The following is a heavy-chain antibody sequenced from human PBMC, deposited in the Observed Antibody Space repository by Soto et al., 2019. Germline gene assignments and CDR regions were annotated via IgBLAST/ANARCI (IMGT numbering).Heavy chain of an antibody. CDR2: IYSRGDT. D-gene: IGHD1-26*01. Sequence: KTSETLSLTCSVSGGSMRSYYWNWLRQPAGKGLEWIGRIYSRGDTNYNPSVKSRVTMSVDTSKNEFSLRLNSVTAADTAVYYCAGMGEDVYYGMDVWGQGTTVTVSS. J-gene: IGHJ6*02. CDR3: AGMGEDVYYGMDV. V-gene: IGHV4-4*07. CDR1: GGSMRSYY.